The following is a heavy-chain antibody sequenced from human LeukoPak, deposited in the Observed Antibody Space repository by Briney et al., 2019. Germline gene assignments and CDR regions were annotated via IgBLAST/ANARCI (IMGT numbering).Heavy chain of an antibody. CDR2: IYYSGST. CDR3: ARDGGIAVAGTFDY. V-gene: IGHV4-59*11. Sequence: SETLSLTCTVSGGSISGHYWSWIRQPPGKGLEWIGYIYYSGSTNYNPSLKSRVTISVDKSKNQFSLKLSSVTAADTAVYYCARDGGIAVAGTFDYWGQGTLVTVSS. CDR1: GGSISGHY. D-gene: IGHD6-19*01. J-gene: IGHJ4*02.